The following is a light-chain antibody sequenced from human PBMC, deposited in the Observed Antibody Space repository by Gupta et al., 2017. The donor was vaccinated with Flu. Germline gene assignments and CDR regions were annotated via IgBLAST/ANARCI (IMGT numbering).Light chain of an antibody. CDR3: QAGDNDIGV. CDR2: EDT. CDR1: TLTDHY. V-gene: IGLV3-1*01. J-gene: IGLJ2*01. Sequence: SSALTQPPSVSVSPGQTATITCSGDTLTDHYVSWYYQKPGQSPVVVIYEDTKRPSGIPERFSGSNSVDTATLTMRGARAVDEDDFYCQAGDNDIGVFGGGTKLTVL.